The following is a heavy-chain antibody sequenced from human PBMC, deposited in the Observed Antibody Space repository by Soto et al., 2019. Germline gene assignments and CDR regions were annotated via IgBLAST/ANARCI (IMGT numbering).Heavy chain of an antibody. CDR1: GGSINSGGYY. CDR3: GSCLGYMVRVVLWPRGPIDY. CDR2: MYYGGSI. V-gene: IGHV4-31*11. D-gene: IGHD3-10*01. Sequence: SETLSLTCAVSGGSINSGGYYWSGIRQHQGKGREWIGYMYYGGSIDYNPSLKSRVIISMDTPKNQFSLKVRSVTAADTAGYNSGSCLGYMVRVVLWPRGPIDYWGHGPRVTVAS. J-gene: IGHJ4*01.